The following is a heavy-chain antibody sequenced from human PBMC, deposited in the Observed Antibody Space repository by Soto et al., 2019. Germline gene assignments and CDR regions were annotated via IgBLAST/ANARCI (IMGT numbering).Heavy chain of an antibody. CDR2: IYWDDDK. D-gene: IGHD3-22*01. V-gene: IGHV2-5*02. CDR3: AHAWTTMIVLTTYWYFDL. CDR1: GFSLSTSGVG. J-gene: IGHJ2*01. Sequence: QITLKESGPTLVKPTQTLTLTCTFSGFSLSTSGVGVGWIRQPPGKALEWLALIYWDDDKRYSPSLKSRLTITNDTSKNQVVLTMTNMDPVDTATYYCAHAWTTMIVLTTYWYFDLWGRGTLVTVSS.